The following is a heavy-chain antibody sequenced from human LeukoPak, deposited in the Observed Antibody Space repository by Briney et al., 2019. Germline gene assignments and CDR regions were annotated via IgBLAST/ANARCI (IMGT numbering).Heavy chain of an antibody. V-gene: IGHV1-2*02. CDR2: INPNSGAT. CDR1: GYTLTELS. CDR3: ARDLPNDYGGFDFDY. D-gene: IGHD4-23*01. Sequence: GASVKVSCKVSGYTLTELSMHWVRQAPGQGLEWMGWINPNSGATNYAQKFQGRVTMTRDTSISTAYMELSSLRSEDTAVYYCARDLPNDYGGFDFDYWGQGTLVTVSS. J-gene: IGHJ4*02.